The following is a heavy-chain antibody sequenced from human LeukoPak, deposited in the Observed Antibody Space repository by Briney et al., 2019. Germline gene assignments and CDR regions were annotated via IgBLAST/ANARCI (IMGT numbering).Heavy chain of an antibody. Sequence: GGSLRLSCAASGFTFSSYAMHWVRQAPGKGLEWVSGISWNSGSIGYADSVKGRFTISRDNAKNSLYLQMNSLRAEDTALYYCAKDIRDGRYSLGLVDYWGQGTLVTVSS. J-gene: IGHJ4*02. V-gene: IGHV3-9*01. CDR1: GFTFSSYA. CDR2: ISWNSGSI. D-gene: IGHD5-18*01. CDR3: AKDIRDGRYSLGLVDY.